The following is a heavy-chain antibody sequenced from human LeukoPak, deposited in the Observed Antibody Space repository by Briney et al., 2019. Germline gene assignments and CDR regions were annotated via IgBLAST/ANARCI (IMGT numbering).Heavy chain of an antibody. CDR2: INQDGSVK. Sequence: GGSLRLSCAASGFTFSNFWMTWVRQAPGKGLEWVTNINQDGSVKYYVDSVKGRFTISRDNAKNSFYLQMNSLRAEDTAVYFCARDDAPDYGDFELFGYWGQGTLVTVSS. D-gene: IGHD4-17*01. CDR3: ARDDAPDYGDFELFGY. V-gene: IGHV3-7*05. J-gene: IGHJ4*02. CDR1: GFTFSNFW.